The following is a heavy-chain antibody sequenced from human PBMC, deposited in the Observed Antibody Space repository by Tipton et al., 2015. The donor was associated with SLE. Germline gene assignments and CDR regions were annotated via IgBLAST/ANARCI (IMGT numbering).Heavy chain of an antibody. J-gene: IGHJ6*02. CDR3: ASTAGTNYYYYGMDV. V-gene: IGHV3-48*01. Sequence: SLRLSCAASGFTFSSYSMNWVRQAPRKGLEWVSYISSSSSTIYYADSVKGRFTISRDNAKNSLYLQMNSLRAEDTAVYYCASTAGTNYYYYGMDVWGQGTTVTVSS. D-gene: IGHD6-13*01. CDR1: GFTFSSYS. CDR2: ISSSSSTI.